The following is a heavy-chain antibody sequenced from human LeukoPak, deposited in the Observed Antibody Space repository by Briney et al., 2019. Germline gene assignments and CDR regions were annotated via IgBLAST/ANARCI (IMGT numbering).Heavy chain of an antibody. CDR2: IYTSGST. CDR3: ARGATTSYYDFWGGFPGGTRYYYYYMDV. Sequence: SETLSLTCTVSGGSISSGSYYWSWIRQPAGKGLEWIGRIYTSGSTNYNPSLKSRVTISVDTSKNQFSLKLSSVTAADTAVYYCARGATTSYYDFWGGFPGGTRYYYYYMDVWGKGTTVTVSS. CDR1: GGSISSGSYY. D-gene: IGHD3-3*01. J-gene: IGHJ6*03. V-gene: IGHV4-61*02.